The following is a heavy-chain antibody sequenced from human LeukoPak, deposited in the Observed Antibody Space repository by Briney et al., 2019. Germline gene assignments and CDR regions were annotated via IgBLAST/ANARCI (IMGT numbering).Heavy chain of an antibody. CDR3: ATHSGSYYVGAFDI. CDR2: IYTSGST. CDR1: GDPISRGSFS. J-gene: IGHJ3*02. Sequence: SQTLSLTCTVSGDPISRGSFSWTWIRQAPGKGLEWIGRIYTSGSTNYNPSLKSRVTMSVDTSKNQFSLKLSSVTAADTAVYYCATHSGSYYVGAFDIWGQGTMVTVSS. V-gene: IGHV4-61*02. D-gene: IGHD1-26*01.